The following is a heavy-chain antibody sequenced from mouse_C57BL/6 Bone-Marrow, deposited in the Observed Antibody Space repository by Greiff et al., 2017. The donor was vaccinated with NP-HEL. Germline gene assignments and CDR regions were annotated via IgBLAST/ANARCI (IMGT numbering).Heavy chain of an antibody. Sequence: VQLQQSGAELVRPGASVTLSCKASGYTFTDYEMHWVKQTPVHGLEWIGAIDPETGGTAYNQKFKGKAILTADKSSSPAYMELRSLTSEDSAVYYCTKNSHYYDYDGYFDVWGTGTTVTVSS. CDR3: TKNSHYYDYDGYFDV. J-gene: IGHJ1*03. CDR2: IDPETGGT. CDR1: GYTFTDYE. D-gene: IGHD2-4*01. V-gene: IGHV1-15*01.